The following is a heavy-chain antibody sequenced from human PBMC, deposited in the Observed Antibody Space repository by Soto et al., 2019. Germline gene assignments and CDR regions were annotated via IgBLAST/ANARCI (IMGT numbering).Heavy chain of an antibody. Sequence: GGSLRLSCAASGFTFSSYAMSWVRQAPGKGLEWVSAISGNGGSTYYADSVKGRFTISRDNAKNSLYLQMNSLRAEDTAVYYCAREGLLNYYGSGSYLPTKRYYYYYGMDVWGQGTTVTVSS. D-gene: IGHD3-10*01. CDR2: ISGNGGST. CDR3: AREGLLNYYGSGSYLPTKRYYYYYGMDV. J-gene: IGHJ6*02. CDR1: GFTFSSYA. V-gene: IGHV3-23*01.